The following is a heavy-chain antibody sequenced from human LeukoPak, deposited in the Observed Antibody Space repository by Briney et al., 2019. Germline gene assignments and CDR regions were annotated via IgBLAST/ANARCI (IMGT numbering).Heavy chain of an antibody. CDR3: AKRGQAMVNYYGMDV. D-gene: IGHD5-18*01. CDR2: IYHSGST. Sequence: SETLSLTCAVSGGSISSSNWWSWVRQPPGKGLEWIGEIYHSGSTNYNPSLKSRVTISVDKSKNQFSLKLSSVTAADTAVYYCAKRGQAMVNYYGMDVWGQGTTVTVSS. CDR1: GGSISSSNW. V-gene: IGHV4-4*02. J-gene: IGHJ6*02.